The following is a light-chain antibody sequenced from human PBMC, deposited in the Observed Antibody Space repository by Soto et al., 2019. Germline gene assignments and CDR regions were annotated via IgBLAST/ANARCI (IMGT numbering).Light chain of an antibody. CDR2: GAS. J-gene: IGKJ1*01. CDR1: QSVGGTF. Sequence: EIVLTQSPGTLSLSPGDRATLSCRASQSVGGTFLAWYQQKGGQAPRLLIHGASNRATGIPARFSGSGSGTDFTLTISSLEPEDFAVYYCQQRSNWPRTFGQGTKVDI. CDR3: QQRSNWPRT. V-gene: IGKV3-11*01.